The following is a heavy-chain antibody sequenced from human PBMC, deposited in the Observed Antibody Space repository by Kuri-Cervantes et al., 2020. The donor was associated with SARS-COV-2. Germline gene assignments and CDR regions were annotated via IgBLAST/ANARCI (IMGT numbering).Heavy chain of an antibody. V-gene: IGHV3-23*01. Sequence: GESLKISCEASTFTFSNYGMSWVRQAPGKGLEWVSYISSGSGFIYYADSVKGRFTISRDNSKNVLYVQMNSLRAEDTAAYYCAKTGYCSSNSCSQFHPWGQGRRVTVSS. J-gene: IGHJ5*02. CDR1: TFTFSNYG. CDR3: AKTGYCSSNSCSQFHP. CDR2: ISSGSGFI. D-gene: IGHD2-2*01.